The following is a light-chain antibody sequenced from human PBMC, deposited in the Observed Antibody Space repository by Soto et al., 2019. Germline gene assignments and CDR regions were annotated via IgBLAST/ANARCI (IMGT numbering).Light chain of an antibody. V-gene: IGKV3-11*01. CDR3: QQRPNWPLT. Sequence: EIVLTQSPATLSLSPGERATLSCRASQSISSHLAWYQQKPGQAPRLLIYDASNRATGIPARFSGSGSGTVFTLTINSLEPEDFAVYYCQQRPNWPLTFGGGTKVEIK. J-gene: IGKJ4*01. CDR1: QSISSH. CDR2: DAS.